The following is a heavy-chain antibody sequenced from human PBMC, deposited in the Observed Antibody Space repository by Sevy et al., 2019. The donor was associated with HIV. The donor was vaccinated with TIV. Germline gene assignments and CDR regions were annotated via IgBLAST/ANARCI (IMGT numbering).Heavy chain of an antibody. CDR2: INHSGST. J-gene: IGHJ3*02. Sequence: SETLSLTCAVYGGSFSGYYWSWIRHPPGKGLEWVGEINHSGSTNYNPSLKSRVTISVDTSNNHFSLKLSSVTAADTSVYYCSRHCSSSSCSHAFDIWGQGTMVTVSS. V-gene: IGHV4-34*01. D-gene: IGHD2-2*01. CDR1: GGSFSGYY. CDR3: SRHCSSSSCSHAFDI.